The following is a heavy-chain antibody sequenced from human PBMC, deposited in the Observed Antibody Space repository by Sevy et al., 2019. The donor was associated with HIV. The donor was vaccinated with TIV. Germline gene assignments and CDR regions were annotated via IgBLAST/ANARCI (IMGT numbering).Heavy chain of an antibody. V-gene: IGHV3-53*01. CDR3: AREGGCSSTSCDNYYYGMDV. CDR1: GFTVSSNY. D-gene: IGHD2-2*02. J-gene: IGHJ6*02. CDR2: IYSGGST. Sequence: GGSLRLSCAASGFTVSSNYMSWVRQAPGKGLEWVSLIYSGGSTYYADSVKGRFTISRDNSKNTLYLQMNSLRAEDTAVYYCAREGGCSSTSCDNYYYGMDVWGQGTTVTVSS.